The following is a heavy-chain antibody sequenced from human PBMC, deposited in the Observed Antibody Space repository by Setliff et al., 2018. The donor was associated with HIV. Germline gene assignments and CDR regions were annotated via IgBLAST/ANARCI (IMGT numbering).Heavy chain of an antibody. J-gene: IGHJ4*02. Sequence: GASVKVSCKASGDTFTKYGISWVRQAPGQGLEWMAWMNPNSGNTGYTQKFQGRVTITRNTSITTAYMELSSLRSEDTAIYYCAAARLLNDYRDPGAYYFDFWGQGTLVTVSS. V-gene: IGHV1-8*03. CDR3: AAARLLNDYRDPGAYYFDF. CDR1: GDTFTKYG. D-gene: IGHD4-4*01. CDR2: MNPNSGNT.